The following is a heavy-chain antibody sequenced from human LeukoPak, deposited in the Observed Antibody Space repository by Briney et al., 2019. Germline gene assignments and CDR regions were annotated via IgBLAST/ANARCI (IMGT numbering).Heavy chain of an antibody. Sequence: PGGSLRLSCAASGFTLSSHAIHWVRQAPGKGLEWVAVISYDGNNKYYADSVKGRFTISRDNSKNTLYLQMNSVRAEDTAVYYCSRDLSVAVVVTVTPPLIDYWGQGTLVTVSS. D-gene: IGHD2-15*01. CDR1: GFTLSSHA. CDR3: SRDLSVAVVVTVTPPLIDY. V-gene: IGHV3-30*04. CDR2: ISYDGNNK. J-gene: IGHJ4*02.